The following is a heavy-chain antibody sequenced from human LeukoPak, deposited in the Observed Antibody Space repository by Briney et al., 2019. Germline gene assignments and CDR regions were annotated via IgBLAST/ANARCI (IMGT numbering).Heavy chain of an antibody. V-gene: IGHV3-30*02. J-gene: IGHJ4*02. D-gene: IGHD3-22*01. Sequence: GGSLRLSCAASGFTFSSYGMHWVRQAPGKGLEWVAFIRYDGSNKYYADSVKGRFTISRDNSKNTLYLQMNSLRAEDTAVYYCAKAGAWQYYYDSSGYYPDYWGQGTLVTVSS. CDR1: GFTFSSYG. CDR2: IRYDGSNK. CDR3: AKAGAWQYYYDSSGYYPDY.